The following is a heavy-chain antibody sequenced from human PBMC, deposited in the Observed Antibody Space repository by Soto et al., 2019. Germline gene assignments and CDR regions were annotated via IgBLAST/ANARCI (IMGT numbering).Heavy chain of an antibody. CDR1: VSTFSSYA. V-gene: IGHV1-69*01. Sequence: QVQLVQSRAEVKKPGSSVKVSCKASVSTFSSYAISWVRQAPGQGLEWMGGIIPISGTANYAQKYQGRVTITADESTSTAYMERSSLRSEDTAVYYCARSQGSSTSLEVYYYYYYGMDDWGQGTTVTVSS. CDR3: ARSQGSSTSLEVYYYYYYGMDD. J-gene: IGHJ6*02. CDR2: IIPISGTA. D-gene: IGHD2-2*01.